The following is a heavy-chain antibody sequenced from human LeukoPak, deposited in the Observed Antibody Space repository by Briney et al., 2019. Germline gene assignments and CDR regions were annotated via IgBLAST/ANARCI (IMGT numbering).Heavy chain of an antibody. D-gene: IGHD3-22*01. CDR3: AKYRGSEYDSSGYSAFDI. CDR2: IRNSGGST. CDR1: GFTFSSYA. Sequence: GGSLRLSCAASGFTFSSYAMSWVRQAPGKGLEWVSAIRNSGGSTYYADSVKGRYTISRDNSKNTLYLQMNGLRAEDTAVYYCAKYRGSEYDSSGYSAFDIWGQGTMVTVSS. J-gene: IGHJ3*02. V-gene: IGHV3-23*01.